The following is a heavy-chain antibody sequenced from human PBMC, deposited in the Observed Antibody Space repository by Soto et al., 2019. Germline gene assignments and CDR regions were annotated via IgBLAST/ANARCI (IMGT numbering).Heavy chain of an antibody. CDR2: IYYTGTT. V-gene: IGHV4-39*01. D-gene: IGHD2-2*01. J-gene: IGHJ3*01. CDR1: GGSGTNINYF. CDR3: ARHEYVSSSYDLLDV. Sequence: SETLSLTCSVSGGSGTNINYFWAWIRQSPGKGLEWIANIYYTGTTFNNPSLRSRVSMTIDASKNRFSLNLSSVTASDTALYYCARHEYVSSSYDLLDVWGRGTMVTVSS.